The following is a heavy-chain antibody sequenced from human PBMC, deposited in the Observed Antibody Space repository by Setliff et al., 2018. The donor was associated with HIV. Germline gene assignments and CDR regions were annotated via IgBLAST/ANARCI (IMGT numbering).Heavy chain of an antibody. CDR3: ARHRIVKAYYYYMDV. J-gene: IGHJ6*03. CDR2: ISTYNGQR. Sequence: GASVKVSCKSSGYTFSQYGISWVRQAPGQGLEWMGWISTYNGQRNYAQKVQGRVTFTTDTSTSTAYMELRSLGSDDTAVYYCARHRIVKAYYYYMDVWGKGTTVTVS. CDR1: GYTFSQYG. D-gene: IGHD3-16*02. V-gene: IGHV1-18*01.